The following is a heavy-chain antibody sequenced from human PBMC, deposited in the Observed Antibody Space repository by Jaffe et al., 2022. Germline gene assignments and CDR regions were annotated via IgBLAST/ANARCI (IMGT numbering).Heavy chain of an antibody. J-gene: IGHJ6*03. V-gene: IGHV4-61*02. CDR2: IYTSGST. D-gene: IGHD6-13*01. CDR3: ARDSSSWYGDYYYYYMDV. Sequence: QVQLQESGPGLVKPSQTLSLTCTVSGGSISSGSYYWSWIRQPAGKGLEWIGRIYTSGSTNYNPSLKSRVTISVDTSKNQFSLKLSSVTAADTAVYYCARDSSSWYGDYYYYYMDVWGKGTTVTVSS. CDR1: GGSISSGSYY.